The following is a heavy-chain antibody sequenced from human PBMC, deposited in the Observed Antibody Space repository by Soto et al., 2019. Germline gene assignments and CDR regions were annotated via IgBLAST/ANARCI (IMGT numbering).Heavy chain of an antibody. Sequence: QAQLVESGGGVVQPGTSLRLSCAASGITLSASPMHWVRQAPGKGLEWVAVISYDGNNKIYADSVKGRFTISRDNSKNTVYLQMNSLRVEDTAVYSCAREGGSSGRAGWFDSWGQGTLVTVSS. CDR1: GITLSASP. CDR2: ISYDGNNK. D-gene: IGHD6-19*01. J-gene: IGHJ5*01. CDR3: AREGGSSGRAGWFDS. V-gene: IGHV3-30-3*01.